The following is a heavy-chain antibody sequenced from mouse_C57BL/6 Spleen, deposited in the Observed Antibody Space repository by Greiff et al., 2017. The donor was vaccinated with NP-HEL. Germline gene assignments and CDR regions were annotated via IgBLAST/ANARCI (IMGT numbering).Heavy chain of an antibody. V-gene: IGHV1-55*01. CDR1: GYTFTSYW. CDR2: IYPGSGST. Sequence: QVQLQQPGAELVKPGASVKMSCKASGYTFTSYWITWVKQRPGQGLEWIGDIYPGSGSTNYNEKFKSKATLTVDTSSSTAYMQLSSQTSEDSAVYYCARSKTRGTAGNYEGYYAMDYWGQGTSVTVSS. CDR3: ARSKTRGTAGNYEGYYAMDY. J-gene: IGHJ4*01. D-gene: IGHD3-3*01.